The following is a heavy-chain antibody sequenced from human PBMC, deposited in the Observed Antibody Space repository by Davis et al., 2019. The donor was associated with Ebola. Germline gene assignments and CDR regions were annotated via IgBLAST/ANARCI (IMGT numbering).Heavy chain of an antibody. V-gene: IGHV1-69*04. CDR1: GGTFSSYA. CDR3: ARVSRTTVTTFYYGMDV. Sequence: SVKVSCKASGGTFSSYAISWVRQAPGQGLEWMGRIIPILGIANYAQKFQGRVTITADKSTSTAYMELRSLRSDDTAVYYCARVSRTTVTTFYYGMDVWGQGTTVTVSS. CDR2: IIPILGIA. J-gene: IGHJ6*02. D-gene: IGHD4-17*01.